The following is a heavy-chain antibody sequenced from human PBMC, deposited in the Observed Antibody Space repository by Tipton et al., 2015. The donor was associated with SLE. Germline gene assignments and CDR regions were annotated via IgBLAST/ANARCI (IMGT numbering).Heavy chain of an antibody. V-gene: IGHV4-59*01. CDR2: IYYSGST. CDR3: ASDTDYYYMDV. CDR1: GGSISSYY. Sequence: TLSLTCTVSGGSISSYYWSWIRQSPGKGLECIGYIYYSGSTNYNPSLKSRVTIAVDTSKNQFSLKLSSVTAADTAVYYCASDTDYYYMDVWGKGTTVTVSS. J-gene: IGHJ6*03.